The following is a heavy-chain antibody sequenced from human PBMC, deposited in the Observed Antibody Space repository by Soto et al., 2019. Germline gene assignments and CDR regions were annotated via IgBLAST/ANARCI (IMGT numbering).Heavy chain of an antibody. CDR3: ARAAGYCTNGVCYRSVLIYYFDY. D-gene: IGHD2-8*01. V-gene: IGHV4-34*01. CDR2: INHSGST. J-gene: IGHJ4*02. CDR1: GGSFSGYY. Sequence: PSETLSLTCAVYGGSFSGYYWSWIRQPPGKGLEWIGEINHSGSTNYNPSLKSRVTISVDTSKNQFSLKLSSVTAADTAVYYCARAAGYCTNGVCYRSVLIYYFDYWGQGTLVTVSS.